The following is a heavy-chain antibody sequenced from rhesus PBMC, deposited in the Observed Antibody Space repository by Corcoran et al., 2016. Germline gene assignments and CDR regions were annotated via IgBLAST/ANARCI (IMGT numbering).Heavy chain of an antibody. J-gene: IGHJ4*01. CDR3: ARVKRSSYSDY. D-gene: IGHD4-29*01. V-gene: IGHV4-160*01. Sequence: QVQLQESGPGLVKPSETLSLTCAVSGGSLRRYWWGWLRPPPGKELECIGSIYVSSVSTQYNPSLKSRATISRDTSKNQFSLKLSAVTAADTAVYYCARVKRSSYSDYWGQGVLVTVSS. CDR1: GGSLRRYW. CDR2: IYVSSVST.